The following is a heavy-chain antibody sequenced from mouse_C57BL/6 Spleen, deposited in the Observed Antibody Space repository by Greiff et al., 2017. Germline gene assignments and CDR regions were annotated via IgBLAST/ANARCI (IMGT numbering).Heavy chain of an antibody. CDR1: GYAFSSSW. D-gene: IGHD1-1*01. J-gene: IGHJ2*01. Sequence: QVQLQQSGPELVKPGASVKISCKASGYAFSSSWMNWVKQRPGKGLEWIGRSYPGDGDTNYNGKFKGKATLTADKSSSTAYMQLSSLTSEDSAVYFCARATVVAPSYWGQGTTLTVSS. CDR3: ARATVVAPSY. V-gene: IGHV1-82*01. CDR2: SYPGDGDT.